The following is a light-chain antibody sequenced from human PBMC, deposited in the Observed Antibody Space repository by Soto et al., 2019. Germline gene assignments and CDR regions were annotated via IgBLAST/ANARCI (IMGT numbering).Light chain of an antibody. Sequence: QSVLTQPASVSGSPGQSITISCTGDSSDVGGYNYVSWYQQHPGKAPRLMVYEVNNRPSGVSDRFSGSKSGSTASLAISGLQAEDEADYSCSSYTSGTTPYVFGTGTKVTVL. CDR1: SSDVGGYNY. CDR3: SSYTSGTTPYV. J-gene: IGLJ1*01. CDR2: EVN. V-gene: IGLV2-14*01.